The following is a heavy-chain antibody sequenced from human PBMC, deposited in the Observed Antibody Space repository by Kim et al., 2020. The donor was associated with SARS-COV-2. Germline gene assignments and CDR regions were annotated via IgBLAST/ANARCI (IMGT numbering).Heavy chain of an antibody. CDR3: ARSMDGHFDY. D-gene: IGHD2-21*01. Sequence: TYYADSVKGRFTISIDNSQNTLYLQINSLRAEDTAVYYWARSMDGHFDYWGQGTLVTVSS. CDR2: T. J-gene: IGHJ4*02. V-gene: IGHV3-53*01.